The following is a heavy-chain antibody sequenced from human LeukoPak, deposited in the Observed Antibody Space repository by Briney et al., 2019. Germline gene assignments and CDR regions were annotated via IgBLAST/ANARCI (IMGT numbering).Heavy chain of an antibody. J-gene: IGHJ5*02. Sequence: GGTLRLSCAASGFTFSSYGMSWVRQAPGKGLEWVSAISGSGGSTYYADSVKGRFTISRDNSKNTLYLQMNSLRAEDMAVYYCAKDFPFRFDPWGQGTLVTVSS. CDR3: AKDFPFRFDP. CDR2: ISGSGGST. V-gene: IGHV3-23*01. CDR1: GFTFSSYG.